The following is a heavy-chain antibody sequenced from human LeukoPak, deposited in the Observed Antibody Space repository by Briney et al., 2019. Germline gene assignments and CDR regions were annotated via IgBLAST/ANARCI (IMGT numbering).Heavy chain of an antibody. CDR2: IYHSGST. J-gene: IGHJ4*02. V-gene: IGHV4-4*02. CDR1: GGSISSSNW. Sequence: PSETLSLTCAVSGGSISSSNWWSWVRQPPGKGLEWIGEIYHSGSTNYNPSLKSRVTILVDKSKNQFSLKLSSVTAADTAVYYCARGYYDILTGYYTPVGFDYWGQGTLVTVSS. D-gene: IGHD3-9*01. CDR3: ARGYYDILTGYYTPVGFDY.